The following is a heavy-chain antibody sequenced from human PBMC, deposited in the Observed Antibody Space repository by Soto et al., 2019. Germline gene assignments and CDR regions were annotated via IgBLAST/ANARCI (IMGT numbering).Heavy chain of an antibody. J-gene: IGHJ6*02. Sequence: GGSLRLSCAASGFTFSNAWMSWVRQAPGKGLEWVGRIKSKTDGGTTDYAAPVKGRFTISRDDSKNTLYLQMNSLKTEDTAVYYCTNAYYYGSGSPLMGYYYYYGMDVWGQGTTVTVSS. CDR1: GFTFSNAW. CDR3: TNAYYYGSGSPLMGYYYYYGMDV. V-gene: IGHV3-15*01. CDR2: IKSKTDGGTT. D-gene: IGHD3-10*01.